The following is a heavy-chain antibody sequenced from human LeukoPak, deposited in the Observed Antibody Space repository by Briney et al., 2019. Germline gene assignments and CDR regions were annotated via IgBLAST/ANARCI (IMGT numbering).Heavy chain of an antibody. Sequence: GGSLRLSCAASGFTFSSYAMSWVRQAPGKGLEWVANIKQDGSEKYYVDSVKGRFTISRDNVKNSLYLQMNSLRAEDTAVYYCARKNGLDYWGQGTLVTVSS. CDR2: IKQDGSEK. CDR3: ARKNGLDY. J-gene: IGHJ4*02. CDR1: GFTFSSYA. V-gene: IGHV3-7*01.